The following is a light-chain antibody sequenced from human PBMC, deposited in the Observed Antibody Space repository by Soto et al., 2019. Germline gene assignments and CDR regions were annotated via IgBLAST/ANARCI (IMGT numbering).Light chain of an antibody. J-gene: IGKJ1*01. CDR1: QRISHKY. CDR2: GGS. CDR3: QLYSGSPWT. V-gene: IGKV3-20*01. Sequence: EIVLTPSPGTLSLSPGGRATLSCRTSQRISHKYLSWYQPKPGQAPSLLIHGGSSRATGIPDRFSGSGSGTDFTLTISTLEPEDFAVYYCQLYSGSPWTFGQRTNADIK.